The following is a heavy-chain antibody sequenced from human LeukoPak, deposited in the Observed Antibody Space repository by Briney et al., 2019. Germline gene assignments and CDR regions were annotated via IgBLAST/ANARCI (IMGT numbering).Heavy chain of an antibody. V-gene: IGHV3-20*04. J-gene: IGHJ1*01. Sequence: PGGSLRLSCGGFGFTFDEYGMSWVRQAPGKGLEWVSGINGGSSGYADSVKGRFTISRDNDKNSLYLQMNSLRAEDTALYYCVRGITMFQHWGQGTLVTVSS. CDR1: GFTFDEYG. CDR2: INGGSS. CDR3: VRGITMFQH. D-gene: IGHD3-10*01.